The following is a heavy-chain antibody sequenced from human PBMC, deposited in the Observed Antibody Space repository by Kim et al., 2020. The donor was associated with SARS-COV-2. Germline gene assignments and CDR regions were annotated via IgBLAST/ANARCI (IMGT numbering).Heavy chain of an antibody. Sequence: NPSLKSRVTISVDTSKTQFSLKLSSVTAADTAVYYCARGFYSSGWYPFDYWGQGTLVTVSS. CDR3: ARGFYSSGWYPFDY. D-gene: IGHD6-19*01. V-gene: IGHV4-39*07. J-gene: IGHJ4*02.